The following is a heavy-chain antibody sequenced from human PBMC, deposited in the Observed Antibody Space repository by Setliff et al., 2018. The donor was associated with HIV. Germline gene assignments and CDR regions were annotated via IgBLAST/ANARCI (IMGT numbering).Heavy chain of an antibody. J-gene: IGHJ4*02. V-gene: IGHV3-30*04. CDR1: GFTFSASP. Sequence: SLKISCAASGFTFSASPIHWVRQAPGKGLEWAAVISYDGRNKFYADSVKGRFTPSRDNSKNTVYLQMNSLRPEDTGVYYCVRDGKIGARLDFWGQGTQVTVSS. D-gene: IGHD6-6*01. CDR2: ISYDGRNK. CDR3: VRDGKIGARLDF.